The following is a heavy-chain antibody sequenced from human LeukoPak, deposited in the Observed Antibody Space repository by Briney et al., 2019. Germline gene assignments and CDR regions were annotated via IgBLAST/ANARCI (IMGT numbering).Heavy chain of an antibody. CDR3: ASSAHGSGSFYYYYYMDV. D-gene: IGHD3-10*01. Sequence: GGSLRLSCAASGFTFDDYGMSWVRQAPGNGLEWVSGINWNGGSTGYADSVKGRFTISRDNAKNSLYLQMNSLRAEDTALYYCASSAHGSGSFYYYYYMDVWGKGTTVTVSS. V-gene: IGHV3-20*04. CDR1: GFTFDDYG. J-gene: IGHJ6*03. CDR2: INWNGGST.